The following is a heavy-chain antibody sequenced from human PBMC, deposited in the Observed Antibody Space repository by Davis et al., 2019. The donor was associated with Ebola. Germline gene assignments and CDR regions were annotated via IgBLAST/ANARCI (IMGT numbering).Heavy chain of an antibody. J-gene: IGHJ6*02. D-gene: IGHD3-10*01. CDR1: GGSFSGYY. V-gene: IGHV4-34*01. CDR3: ARVKPIYGSGSYHYYGMDV. CDR2: INHSGST. Sequence: MPSETLSLTCAVYGGSFSGYYWSWIRQPPGKGLEWIGEINHSGSTNYNPSLKSRVTISVDTSKNQFSLKLSSVTAADTAVYYCARVKPIYGSGSYHYYGMDVWGQGTTVTVSS.